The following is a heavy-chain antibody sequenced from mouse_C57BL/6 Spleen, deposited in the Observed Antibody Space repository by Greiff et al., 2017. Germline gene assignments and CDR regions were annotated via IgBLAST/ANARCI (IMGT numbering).Heavy chain of an antibody. CDR1: GYTFTSYW. Sequence: QVQLQQTGAELVMPGASVKLSCKASGYTFTSYWMHWVKQRPGQGLEWIGEIDPSDSYTNYNQKFKGKSTLTVDKSSSTAYMQLSSLTSADSAVYYCARKDYGNYEWYFDVWGTGTTVTVSS. CDR3: ARKDYGNYEWYFDV. D-gene: IGHD2-1*01. V-gene: IGHV1-69*01. CDR2: IDPSDSYT. J-gene: IGHJ1*03.